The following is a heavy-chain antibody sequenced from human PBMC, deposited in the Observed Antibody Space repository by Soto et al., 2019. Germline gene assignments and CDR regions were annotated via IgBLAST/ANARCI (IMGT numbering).Heavy chain of an antibody. Sequence: PXESLRHSCAASGFTFSSYAMSWVRQAPGKGLEWVSAISGSGGSTYYADSVKGRFTISRDNSKNTLYLQMNSLRAEDTAVYYCAKELVWYFDYWGQGTLVTVSS. CDR1: GFTFSSYA. J-gene: IGHJ4*02. CDR2: ISGSGGST. V-gene: IGHV3-23*01. CDR3: AKELVWYFDY.